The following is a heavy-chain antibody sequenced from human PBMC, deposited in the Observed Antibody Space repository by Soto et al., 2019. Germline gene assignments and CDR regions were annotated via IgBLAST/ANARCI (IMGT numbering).Heavy chain of an antibody. CDR2: IYYSGST. J-gene: IGHJ3*02. Sequence: SETLTLTCTVSGGSISSYYWSWIRQPPGKGLEWIGYIYYSGSTNYNPSLKSRVTISVDTSKNQFSLKLSSVTAADTAVYYCARVWGGAFDIWGQGTMVTVSS. CDR1: GGSISSYY. D-gene: IGHD3-10*01. V-gene: IGHV4-59*01. CDR3: ARVWGGAFDI.